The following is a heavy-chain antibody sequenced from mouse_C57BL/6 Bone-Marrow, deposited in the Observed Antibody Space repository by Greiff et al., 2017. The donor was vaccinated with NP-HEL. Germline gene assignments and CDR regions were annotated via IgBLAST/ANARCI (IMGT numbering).Heavy chain of an antibody. Sequence: EVKLQESGAELVRPGASVKLSCTASGFNIKDDYMHWVKQRPEQGLEWIGWIDPENGDTEYASKFQGKATITADTSSNTAYLQLSSLTSEDTAVYYCNYDYDPFAYWGQGTLVTVSA. J-gene: IGHJ3*01. V-gene: IGHV14-4*01. CDR2: IDPENGDT. CDR1: GFNIKDDY. CDR3: NYDYDPFAY. D-gene: IGHD2-4*01.